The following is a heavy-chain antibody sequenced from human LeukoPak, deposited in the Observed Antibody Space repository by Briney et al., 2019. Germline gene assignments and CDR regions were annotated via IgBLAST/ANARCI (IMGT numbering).Heavy chain of an antibody. Sequence: GGSPRLSCAAPGFTFSKYGMDWVRQAPGKGLEWVAAKWYDGSNKYYGDSVKGRFTISRDNSKNTLYLQMNSVRAEDTAAYYCARAGYGDTHFDFWGQGTLVTVSS. V-gene: IGHV3-33*07. J-gene: IGHJ4*02. CDR2: KWYDGSNK. CDR1: GFTFSKYG. CDR3: ARAGYGDTHFDF. D-gene: IGHD4-17*01.